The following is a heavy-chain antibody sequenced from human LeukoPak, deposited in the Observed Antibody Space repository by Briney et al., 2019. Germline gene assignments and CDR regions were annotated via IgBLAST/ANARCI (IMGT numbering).Heavy chain of an antibody. CDR2: ISAYNGNT. D-gene: IGHD3-3*01. CDR3: ARGGTIRGDFWSGYYSYYYYGMDV. CDR1: GYTFTSYG. V-gene: IGHV1-18*01. J-gene: IGHJ6*02. Sequence: ASVKVSCKASGYTFTSYGITWVRQAPGQGLEWMGWISAYNGNTKHAQNLQGRLTMTTDTSTSTAYMELRSLRSDDTAVYYCARGGTIRGDFWSGYYSYYYYGMDVWGQGTTVTVSS.